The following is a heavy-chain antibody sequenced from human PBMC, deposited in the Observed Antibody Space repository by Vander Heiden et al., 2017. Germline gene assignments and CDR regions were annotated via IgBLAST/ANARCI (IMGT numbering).Heavy chain of an antibody. CDR2: IYYSGST. V-gene: IGHV4-59*01. Sequence: QVQLQESGPGLVKPSETLSLTCRVAGGSISTYYCSWIRQPPGKGLEWSGYIYYSGSTNYNPSLKSRVTISVDTSKNQFSLKLSSVTAADTAVYYCARSIAAVGMVDYWGQGTLVTVSS. J-gene: IGHJ4*02. CDR3: ARSIAAVGMVDY. D-gene: IGHD6-13*01. CDR1: GGSISTYY.